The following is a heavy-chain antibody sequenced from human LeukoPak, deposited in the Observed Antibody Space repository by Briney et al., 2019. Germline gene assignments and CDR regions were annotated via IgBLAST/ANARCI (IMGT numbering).Heavy chain of an antibody. CDR1: GFTLRHFA. J-gene: IGHJ4*02. V-gene: IGHV3-23*01. CDR3: ANEAHRHLDLHN. Sequence: GGSLRLSCAASGFTLRHFAMNWVRQAPGKGLEWVSSIASDGDTFYAGSVKGRFTISRDISTNTLHLQMNSLRADDTAICFCANEAHRHLDLHNWGQGTLVTVSS. CDR2: IASDGDT.